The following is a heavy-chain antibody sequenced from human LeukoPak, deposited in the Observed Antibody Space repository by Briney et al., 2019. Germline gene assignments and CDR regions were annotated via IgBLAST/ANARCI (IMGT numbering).Heavy chain of an antibody. CDR1: GYSISSGYY. CDR3: ASASGASSSSYFDY. CDR2: IYHSGST. D-gene: IGHD3-10*01. Sequence: KPSETLSLTCAVSGYSISSGYYWGWIRQPPGKGLEWIGSIYHSGSTYYNASIKSRVTISVDTSKNQFSLKLSSVTAADTAVYYCASASGASSSSYFDYWGQGALVTVSS. J-gene: IGHJ4*02. V-gene: IGHV4-38-2*01.